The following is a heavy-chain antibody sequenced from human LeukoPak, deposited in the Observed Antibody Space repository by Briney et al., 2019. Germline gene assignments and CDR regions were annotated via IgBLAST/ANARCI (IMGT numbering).Heavy chain of an antibody. V-gene: IGHV4-34*01. CDR2: INHSGST. CDR3: ARGKAVELFDY. J-gene: IGHJ4*02. Sequence: KPSETLSLTCAVYGGSFSGYYWSWIRQPPGKGLEWIGEINHSGSTNYNPSLKSRVTISVDTSKNQFSLKLSSVTAADTAVYYCARGKAVELFDYWGQGTLVTVSS. CDR1: GGSFSGYY. D-gene: IGHD6-19*01.